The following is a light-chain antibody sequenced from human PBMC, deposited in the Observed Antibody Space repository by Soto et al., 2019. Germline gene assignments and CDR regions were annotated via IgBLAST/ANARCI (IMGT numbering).Light chain of an antibody. CDR1: SSDVGAYNY. J-gene: IGLJ3*02. CDR2: DVT. Sequence: QSALTQPRSVSGSPGQSVTISCTGTSSDVGAYNYVSWYQHHPGKAPKLVIYDVTKRPSGVPDRFAGSKSGNTASLTISGLQAEDEADYYGCSYAGSSLWVFGGGTKLTVL. V-gene: IGLV2-11*01. CDR3: CSYAGSSLWV.